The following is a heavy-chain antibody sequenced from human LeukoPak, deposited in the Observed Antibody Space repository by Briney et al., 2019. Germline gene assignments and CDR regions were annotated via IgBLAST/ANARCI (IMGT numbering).Heavy chain of an antibody. CDR3: ARALPDALGGIGNAFDI. V-gene: IGHV1-69*06. Sequence: SVKVSCKASGGTFSSYAISWVRQAPGQGLEWMGGIIPIFGTANYAQKFQGRVTITADKSTSTAYMELSSLRSEDTAVYYCARALPDALGGIGNAFDIWGQGAMVTVSS. CDR2: IIPIFGTA. J-gene: IGHJ3*02. CDR1: GGTFSSYA. D-gene: IGHD3-16*01.